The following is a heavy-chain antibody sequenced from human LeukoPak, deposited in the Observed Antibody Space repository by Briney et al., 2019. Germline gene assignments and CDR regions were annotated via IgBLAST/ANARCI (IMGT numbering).Heavy chain of an antibody. Sequence: SETLSLTCTVSGASISSYYWSWIRQPAGKGLEWIGRIHTTGSTNYNPSLRSRVTMSVDMSKTQFSLKLSSVTAADTAVYYCARGHRSSGWFYSFLGPWGQGTLVTVSS. CDR3: ARGHRSSGWFYSFLGP. CDR1: GASISSYY. CDR2: IHTTGST. D-gene: IGHD6-19*01. V-gene: IGHV4-4*07. J-gene: IGHJ5*02.